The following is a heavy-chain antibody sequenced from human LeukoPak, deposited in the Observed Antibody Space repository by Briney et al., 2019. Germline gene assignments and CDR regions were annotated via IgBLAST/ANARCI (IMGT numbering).Heavy chain of an antibody. Sequence: SETLSLTCAVYGGSFSGYYWSWIRQPPGKGLEWIGEISHSGSTNYNPSLKSRVTISVDTSKNQFSLKLSSVTAADTAVYYCAAGFGYWGQGTLVTVSS. CDR1: GGSFSGYY. CDR2: ISHSGST. V-gene: IGHV4-34*01. CDR3: AAGFGY. J-gene: IGHJ4*02.